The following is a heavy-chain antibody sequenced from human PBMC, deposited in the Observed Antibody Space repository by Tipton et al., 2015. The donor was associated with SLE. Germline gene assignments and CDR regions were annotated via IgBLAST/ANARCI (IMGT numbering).Heavy chain of an antibody. V-gene: IGHV3-23*01. CDR3: VPRQVDFDH. Sequence: SLRLSCAASGFSVSNNYMRWVRQAPGKGLEWVSVISGGGDSTNYADSVKGRFTISRDNSKNTLYLEMNSLRGEDTAVYYCVPRQVDFDHWGQGSLVTVSS. CDR1: GFSVSNNY. J-gene: IGHJ4*02. D-gene: IGHD2-15*01. CDR2: ISGGGDST.